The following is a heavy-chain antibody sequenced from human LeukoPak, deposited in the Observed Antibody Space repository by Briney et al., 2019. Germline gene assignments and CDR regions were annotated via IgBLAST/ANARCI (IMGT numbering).Heavy chain of an antibody. CDR2: IIPIFGTG. Sequence: SVKVSCKASGGTFANYAISWVRKTPGQGLEWMGGIIPIFGTGHSAQKFQGRLTITADESTRTTYMELSSLRSDDTAVYYCAKGHDDFRQFDFWGQGTLVIVSS. V-gene: IGHV1-69*13. J-gene: IGHJ4*02. CDR1: GGTFANYA. D-gene: IGHD3-3*01. CDR3: AKGHDDFRQFDF.